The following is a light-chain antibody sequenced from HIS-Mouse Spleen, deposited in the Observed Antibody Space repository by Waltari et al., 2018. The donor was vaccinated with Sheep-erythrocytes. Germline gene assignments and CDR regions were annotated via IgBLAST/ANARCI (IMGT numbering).Light chain of an antibody. V-gene: IGLV2-8*01. Sequence: QSALTQPPSASGSPGQSVTIPCTRTSRDVGGYHDVSWYQQHPGKAPKLMIYEVSKRPSGVPDRFSGSKSDNTASLTVSGLQAEDEADYYCSSYAGSNNWVFGGGTKLTVL. CDR1: SRDVGGYHD. J-gene: IGLJ3*02. CDR2: EVS. CDR3: SSYAGSNNWV.